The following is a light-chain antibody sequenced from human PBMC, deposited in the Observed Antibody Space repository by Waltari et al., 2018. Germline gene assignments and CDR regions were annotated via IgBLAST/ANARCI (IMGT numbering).Light chain of an antibody. CDR3: QSYDVSLSAWV. CDR1: SSTVGAGFD. J-gene: IGLJ3*02. CDR2: DNI. V-gene: IGLV1-40*01. Sequence: QSVLTQPPSVSGAPGQRVTISCTGSSSTVGAGFDLPWYQQLPGTAPKLLIYDNINRPSGVPDRFSGSKSGTSASLAIAGLQAEDEAYYYCQSYDVSLSAWVFGGGTKVTVL.